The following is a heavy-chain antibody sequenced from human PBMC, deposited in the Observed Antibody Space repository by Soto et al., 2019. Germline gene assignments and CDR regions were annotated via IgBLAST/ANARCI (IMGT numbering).Heavy chain of an antibody. CDR3: ARLRNQSFQAV. Sequence: PSETLSLTCSVSGGSLTGLYWTWVRQPPGRGLEWIGWIYPSGTTNYNPALTSRVTMSVDTSKNQFSMKLTSVTAADTAMYYCARLRNQSFQAVWARGTSVPVS. V-gene: IGHV4-4*09. CDR1: GGSLTGLY. CDR2: IYPSGTT. D-gene: IGHD1-1*01. J-gene: IGHJ6*03.